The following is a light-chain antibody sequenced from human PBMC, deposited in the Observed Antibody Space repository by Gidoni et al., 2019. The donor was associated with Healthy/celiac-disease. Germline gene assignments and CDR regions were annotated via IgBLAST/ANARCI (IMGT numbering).Light chain of an antibody. Sequence: AIRMTQSPSSFSASTGDRVTITCRASQGISSYLAWYQQKPGKALKLLIYAASTLQSGVPSRFSGSGSGTDFTLTISCLQSEDFATYYCQQYYSYPQITFGPGTKVDIK. J-gene: IGKJ3*01. CDR1: QGISSY. V-gene: IGKV1-8*01. CDR3: QQYYSYPQIT. CDR2: AAS.